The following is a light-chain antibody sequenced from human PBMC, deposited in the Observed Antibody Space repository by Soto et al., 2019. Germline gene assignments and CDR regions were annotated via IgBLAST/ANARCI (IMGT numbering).Light chain of an antibody. V-gene: IGLV2-11*01. CDR3: CSYAGSYTFGV. CDR2: DVS. J-gene: IGLJ1*01. CDR1: SSDVGGYNY. Sequence: QSALTQPRSVSGSPGQSVTISCTGTSSDVGGYNYVSWYQQHPGIAPKLMIYDVSKRPSGVPDRFSGSNSGNTASLTISGLQAEDEADYYCCSYAGSYTFGVFGTGTKVTVL.